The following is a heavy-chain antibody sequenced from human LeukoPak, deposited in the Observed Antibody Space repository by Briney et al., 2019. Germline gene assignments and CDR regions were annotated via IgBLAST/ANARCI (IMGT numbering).Heavy chain of an antibody. CDR2: INHSGST. V-gene: IGHV4-34*01. CDR1: GGSISSGGYS. D-gene: IGHD5-12*01. Sequence: SETLSLTCAVSGGSISSGGYSWSWIRQPPGKGLEWIGEINHSGSTNYNPSLKSRVTISVDTSKNQFSLKLSSVTAADTAVYYCARRYSSSKSGYDFVEGGWFDPWGQGTLVTVSS. J-gene: IGHJ5*02. CDR3: ARRYSSSKSGYDFVEGGWFDP.